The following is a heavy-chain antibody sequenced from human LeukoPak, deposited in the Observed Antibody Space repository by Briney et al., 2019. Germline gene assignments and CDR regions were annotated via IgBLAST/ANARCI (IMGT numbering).Heavy chain of an antibody. J-gene: IGHJ4*02. CDR2: ISSSSSYI. Sequence: PGGSLPLSCAASGFTFSSYSMNWVRQAPGKGREWVSSISSSSSYIYYADSVKGRFTISRDNAKNSLYLQMNSLRAEDTAVYYCARGHYGQLPRCDYWGQGTLVTVSS. D-gene: IGHD3-10*01. CDR3: ARGHYGQLPRCDY. CDR1: GFTFSSYS. V-gene: IGHV3-21*01.